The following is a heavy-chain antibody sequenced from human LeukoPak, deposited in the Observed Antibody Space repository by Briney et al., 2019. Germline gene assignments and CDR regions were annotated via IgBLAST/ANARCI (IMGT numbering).Heavy chain of an antibody. J-gene: IGHJ4*02. CDR1: GFTFGDYA. Sequence: PGGSLRLSCTASGFTFGDYAMSWFRQAPGKGLEWVGFIRSKAYGGTTEYAASVKGRFTISRDDSKSIAYLQMNSLKTEDTAVYYCTRLRGYSGYDPPDYWGQGTLVTVSS. CDR3: TRLRGYSGYDPPDY. V-gene: IGHV3-49*03. D-gene: IGHD5-12*01. CDR2: IRSKAYGGTT.